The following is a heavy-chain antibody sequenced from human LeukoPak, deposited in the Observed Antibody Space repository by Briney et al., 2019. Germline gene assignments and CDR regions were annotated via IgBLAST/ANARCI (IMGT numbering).Heavy chain of an antibody. CDR2: IYYSGST. V-gene: IGHV4-61*10. J-gene: IGHJ2*01. CDR1: GGSISSGSYY. Sequence: SETLSLTCTVSGGSISSGSYYWSWIRQPAGKGLEWIGYIYYSGSTNYNPSLKSRVIISVDTSKNQFSLKLSSVTAADTAFYYCARVYYSRSYDYWYFDLWGRGTLVTVSS. D-gene: IGHD6-13*01. CDR3: ARVYYSRSYDYWYFDL.